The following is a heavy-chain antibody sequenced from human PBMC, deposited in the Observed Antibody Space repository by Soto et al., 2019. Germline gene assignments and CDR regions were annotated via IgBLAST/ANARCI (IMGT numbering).Heavy chain of an antibody. Sequence: ASVKVSCKASGGTFSSYAISWVRQAPGQGLEWMGGIIPIFGTANYAQKFQGRVTITADESTSTAYMELSSLRSEDTAVYYCARDFGTAIKAPGHWGQGTLVTVSS. V-gene: IGHV1-69*13. CDR2: IIPIFGTA. D-gene: IGHD2-21*02. J-gene: IGHJ1*01. CDR1: GGTFSSYA. CDR3: ARDFGTAIKAPGH.